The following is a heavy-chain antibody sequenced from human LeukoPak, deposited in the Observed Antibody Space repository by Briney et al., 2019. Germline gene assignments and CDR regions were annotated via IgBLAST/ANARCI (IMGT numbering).Heavy chain of an antibody. CDR3: ARERGYSYGYSDY. Sequence: GPLRLSCAASGFTFSSYSMNWARQAPGKGLEWVSYISSSSSTIYYADSVKGRFTISRDNAKNSLYLQMNSLRAEDTAVYYCARERGYSYGYSDYWGQGTLVTVSS. CDR1: GFTFSSYS. D-gene: IGHD5-18*01. V-gene: IGHV3-48*01. J-gene: IGHJ4*02. CDR2: ISSSSSTI.